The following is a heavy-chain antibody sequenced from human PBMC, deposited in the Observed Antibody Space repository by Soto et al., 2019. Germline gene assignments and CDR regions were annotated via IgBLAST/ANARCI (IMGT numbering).Heavy chain of an antibody. CDR3: AGGYYYDSSGYYPPLDY. CDR2: IIPIFGTA. J-gene: IGHJ4*02. Sequence: SVKVSCKASGGTFSSYAISWVRQAPGQGLEWMGGIIPIFGTANYAQKFQGRVTITADESTSTAYMELSSLRSEDTAVYYCAGGYYYDSSGYYPPLDYWGQGTLVTVSS. CDR1: GGTFSSYA. V-gene: IGHV1-69*13. D-gene: IGHD3-22*01.